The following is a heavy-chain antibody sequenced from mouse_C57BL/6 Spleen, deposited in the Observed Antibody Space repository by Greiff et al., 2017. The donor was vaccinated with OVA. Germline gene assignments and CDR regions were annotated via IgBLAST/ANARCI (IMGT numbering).Heavy chain of an antibody. Sequence: QVQLQQPGAELVKPGASVKVSCKASGYTFTSYWMHWVKQRPGQGLEWIGRIHPSDSDTNYNQTFTGKATLTVAKSSSTAYMKLSSLTSEDSAVDDSAIIEVYDHDGFDYWGQGTTLTVSS. J-gene: IGHJ2*01. CDR2: IHPSDSDT. V-gene: IGHV1-74*01. D-gene: IGHD1-1*01. CDR1: GYTFTSYW. CDR3: AIIEVYDHDGFDY.